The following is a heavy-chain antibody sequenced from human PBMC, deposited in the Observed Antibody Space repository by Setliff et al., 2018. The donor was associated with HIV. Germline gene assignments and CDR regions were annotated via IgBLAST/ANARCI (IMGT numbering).Heavy chain of an antibody. CDR3: ARAREMVTINYFYYYMDV. CDR1: GGNFSRYG. Sequence: SVKVSCKASGGNFSRYGISWARQAPGQGLEWMGGIIPFFGAPNYAQKFQGRLTITADESTTTAYMELSSLRSEDTALYYCARAREMVTINYFYYYMDVWGKGTSVTVSS. CDR2: IIPFFGAP. D-gene: IGHD5-18*01. V-gene: IGHV1-69*13. J-gene: IGHJ6*03.